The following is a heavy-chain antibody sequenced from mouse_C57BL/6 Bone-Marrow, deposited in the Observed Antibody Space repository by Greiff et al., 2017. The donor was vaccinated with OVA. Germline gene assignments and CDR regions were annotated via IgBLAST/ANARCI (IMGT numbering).Heavy chain of an antibody. D-gene: IGHD1-1*01. V-gene: IGHV1-15*01. CDR2: IDPETGGT. CDR1: GYTFTDYE. J-gene: IGHJ4*01. Sequence: QVHVKQSGAELVRPGASVTLSCKASGYTFTDYEMHWVKTTPVHGLDWIGAIDPETGGTAYNQKFKGKAILTADKSSSTAYMELRSLTSEDSAVYYCTRLDYGRDYYAMDYWGQGTSVTVSS. CDR3: TRLDYGRDYYAMDY.